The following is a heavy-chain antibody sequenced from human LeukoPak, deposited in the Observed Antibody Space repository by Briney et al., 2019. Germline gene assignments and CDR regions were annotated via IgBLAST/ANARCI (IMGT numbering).Heavy chain of an antibody. CDR2: IYTSGST. V-gene: IGHV4-61*02. J-gene: IGHJ5*02. CDR1: GGSITSGSYY. Sequence: SETLSLTCTVSGGSITSGSYYWSWIRQPAGKGLEWIGRIYTSGSTNYNPSLKSRVTISVDTSKNQFSLKLSSVTAADTAVYYCAAGCSGGSCYGRRVRFDPWGQGTLVTVSS. CDR3: AAGCSGGSCYGRRVRFDP. D-gene: IGHD2-15*01.